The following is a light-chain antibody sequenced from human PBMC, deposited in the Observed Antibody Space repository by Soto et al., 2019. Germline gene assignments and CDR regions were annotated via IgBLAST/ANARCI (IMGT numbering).Light chain of an antibody. V-gene: IGKV3-20*01. Sequence: IVLAQSPGTLSLSACDRATLSCMASQSFSIHFLAWYQQKPGQAPRLLIHGTSSRATGIPDRFSGSGSGTDFTLTINSLEPEDFAVYYCQHFGSSLRTFGQGTKVHI. CDR1: QSFSIHF. CDR3: QHFGSSLRT. J-gene: IGKJ1*01. CDR2: GTS.